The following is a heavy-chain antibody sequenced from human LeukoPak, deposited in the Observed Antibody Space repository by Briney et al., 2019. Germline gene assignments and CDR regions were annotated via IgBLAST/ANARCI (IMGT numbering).Heavy chain of an antibody. CDR2: INPSGGST. CDR1: GYTFTSYY. D-gene: IGHD6-6*01. V-gene: IGHV1-46*01. CDR3: ARDSSSGAWYFDL. Sequence: ASVKVSCKASGYTFTSYYMHWVRQAPGQGPEWMGIINPSGGSTSYAQKFQGRVTMTRDTSTSTVYMELSSLRSEDTAVYYCARDSSSGAWYFDLWGRGTLVTVSS. J-gene: IGHJ2*01.